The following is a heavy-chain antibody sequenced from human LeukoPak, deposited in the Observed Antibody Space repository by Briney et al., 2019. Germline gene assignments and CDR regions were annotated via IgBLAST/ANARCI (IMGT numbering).Heavy chain of an antibody. CDR2: ISYDGSNK. J-gene: IGHJ4*02. CDR3: AKLTVDTAMVTNY. CDR1: GFTFSSYG. V-gene: IGHV3-30*18. D-gene: IGHD5-18*01. Sequence: GGSLRLSCAASGFTFSSYGMHWVRQAPGKGLEWVAVISYDGSNKYYADSVKGRFTISRDNSKNTLYLQMNGLRAEDTAVYYCAKLTVDTAMVTNYWGQGTLVTVSS.